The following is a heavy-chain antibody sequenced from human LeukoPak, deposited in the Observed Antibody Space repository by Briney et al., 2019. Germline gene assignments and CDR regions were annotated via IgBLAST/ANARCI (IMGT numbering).Heavy chain of an antibody. Sequence: GGSLRLSCAASGFTFSSYGMHWVRQAPGKGLEWVAFIRYDGSNKYYAGSVKGRFTISRDNSKNTLYLQMNSLRAEDTAVYYCAKDNRDYYIDYWGQGTLVTVSS. D-gene: IGHD3-10*01. CDR1: GFTFSSYG. CDR2: IRYDGSNK. CDR3: AKDNRDYYIDY. V-gene: IGHV3-30*02. J-gene: IGHJ4*02.